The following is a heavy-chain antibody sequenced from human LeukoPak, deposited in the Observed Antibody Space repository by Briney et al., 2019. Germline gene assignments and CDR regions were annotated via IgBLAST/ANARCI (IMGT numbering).Heavy chain of an antibody. D-gene: IGHD3-10*01. CDR1: GFTFSSYG. V-gene: IGHV3-30*02. J-gene: IGHJ6*03. CDR3: AKDKELGYYYGSGSYRPPYYMDV. CDR2: IRYDGSNK. Sequence: GGSLRLSCAASGFTFSSYGMHWVRQAPGKGLEWVAFIRYDGSNKYYADSVKGRFTISRDDSKNTLYLKMNSLRAEDTAVYYCAKDKELGYYYGSGSYRPPYYMDVWGKGTTVTISS.